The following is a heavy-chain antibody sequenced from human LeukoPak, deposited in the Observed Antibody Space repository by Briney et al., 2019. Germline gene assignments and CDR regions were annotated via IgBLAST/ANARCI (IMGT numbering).Heavy chain of an antibody. D-gene: IGHD3-10*01. CDR3: VRAGHHSGSTDELFLPFDY. Sequence: GGSLRLSCATTGFTIRRSYMSWVRQAAGKGLEWFSVIYSGGDTIHADSVKGRFSISRDSSNVYLQMNSLRPEDTAVYYCVRAGHHSGSTDELFLPFDYWGQGTRVTVSA. V-gene: IGHV3-53*01. J-gene: IGHJ4*02. CDR1: GFTIRRSY. CDR2: IYSGGDT.